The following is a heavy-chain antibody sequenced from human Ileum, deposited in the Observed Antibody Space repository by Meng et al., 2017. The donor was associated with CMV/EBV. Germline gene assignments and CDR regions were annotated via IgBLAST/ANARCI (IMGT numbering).Heavy chain of an antibody. Sequence: CAGSRRRCRGCVFHRAGQAPGKVLECLSDIWQGASATYYANSVSGQFTISRDDSKRTVYLQMNDLRAEDTAIYCCSKDLAVGRIWFDHWGQGTLVTVSS. D-gene: IGHD6-19*01. CDR2: IWQGASAT. V-gene: IGHV3-33*06. J-gene: IGHJ5*02. CDR3: SKDLAVGRIWFDH. CDR1: RRRCRGCV.